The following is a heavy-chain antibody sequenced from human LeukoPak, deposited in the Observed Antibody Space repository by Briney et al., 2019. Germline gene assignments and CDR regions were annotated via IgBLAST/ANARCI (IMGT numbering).Heavy chain of an antibody. CDR2: TYYRTKWYN. D-gene: IGHD3-22*01. CDR1: GDSVTSNSAA. V-gene: IGHV6-1*01. Sequence: SPALSLTCAISGDSVTSNSAAWNWIRQAPSSGLEWLGRTYYRTKWYNDTAVSVTSRITINPDTSKNQFSLQLNSVTPEDTAVYYCARGIVVVPIRFDYWGQGNLFTVSS. CDR3: ARGIVVVPIRFDY. J-gene: IGHJ4*02.